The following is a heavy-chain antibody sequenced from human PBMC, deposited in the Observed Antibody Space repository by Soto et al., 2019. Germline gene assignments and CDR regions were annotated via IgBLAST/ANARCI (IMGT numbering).Heavy chain of an antibody. Sequence: QVQLVESGGGWVKPGGSLRLSCAASGFSFSDYYMSWIRQAPGKGLEWLTYISSSSSHTNYADSVKGRFTISRDNAKNSVYLHLNSLRAGDTAIYYGARRVSAHFDYWGQGTLVTVSS. CDR3: ARRVSAHFDY. CDR2: ISSSSSHT. V-gene: IGHV3-11*05. J-gene: IGHJ4*02. D-gene: IGHD6-6*01. CDR1: GFSFSDYY.